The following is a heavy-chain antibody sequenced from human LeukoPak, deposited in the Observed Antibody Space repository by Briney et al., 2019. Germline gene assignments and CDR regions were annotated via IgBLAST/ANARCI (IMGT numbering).Heavy chain of an antibody. Sequence: SETLSLTCAVYGGSFSGYYWSWIRQPPGKGLEWIGEINHSGSTNYNPSLKSRVTISVDTSKNQFSLKLSSVTAADTAVYYCARGKGWLQSRAPFDYWGQGTLVTVSS. CDR1: GGSFSGYY. V-gene: IGHV4-34*01. D-gene: IGHD5-24*01. CDR3: ARGKGWLQSRAPFDY. J-gene: IGHJ4*02. CDR2: INHSGST.